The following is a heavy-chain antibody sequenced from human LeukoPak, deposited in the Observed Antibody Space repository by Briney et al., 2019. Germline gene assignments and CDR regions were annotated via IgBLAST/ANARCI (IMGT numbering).Heavy chain of an antibody. CDR2: FDPEDGET. V-gene: IGHV1-24*01. CDR3: ATYYYDSSGYSPVIHY. D-gene: IGHD3-22*01. J-gene: IGHJ4*02. CDR1: GYTLTELS. Sequence: GASVKVSCKVSGYTLTELSMHWVRQAPGKGLEWMGGFDPEDGETIYAQKFQGRVTMTEDTSTDTAYMELSSLRPEDTAVYYCATYYYDSSGYSPVIHYWGQGTLVTVSS.